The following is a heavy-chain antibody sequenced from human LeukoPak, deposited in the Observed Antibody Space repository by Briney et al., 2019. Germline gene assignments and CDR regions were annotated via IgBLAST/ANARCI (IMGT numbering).Heavy chain of an antibody. V-gene: IGHV3-30*02. Sequence: GGSLRLSCTASGFTFSSYGMHWVRQAPGKGLEWVAFIRYDGSNKYYVDSVKGRFTISRDNSRNTLYLQMSSLRTEDTAVYYCARGRLDYWGQGTLVTVSS. CDR3: ARGRLDY. CDR1: GFTFSSYG. CDR2: IRYDGSNK. J-gene: IGHJ4*02.